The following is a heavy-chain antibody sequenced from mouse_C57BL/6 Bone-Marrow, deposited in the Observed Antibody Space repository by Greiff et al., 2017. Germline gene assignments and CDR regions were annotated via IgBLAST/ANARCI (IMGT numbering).Heavy chain of an antibody. Sequence: VNVVESGPGLVQPSQSLSITCTVSGFSLTSYGVHWVRQSPGKGLEWLGVIWRGGSTDYNAAFMSRLSITKDNSKSQVFFKMNSLQADDTAIYYCAKNPYYYGSSYYAMDYWGQGTSVTVSS. CDR1: GFSLTSYG. CDR2: IWRGGST. V-gene: IGHV2-5*01. J-gene: IGHJ4*01. CDR3: AKNPYYYGSSYYAMDY. D-gene: IGHD1-1*01.